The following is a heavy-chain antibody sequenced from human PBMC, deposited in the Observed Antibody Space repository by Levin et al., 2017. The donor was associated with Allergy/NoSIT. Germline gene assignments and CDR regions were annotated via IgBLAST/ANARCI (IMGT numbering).Heavy chain of an antibody. CDR2: IKSKTDGGTT. D-gene: IGHD3-9*01. CDR3: TTTQDTPYYDILTGYYWYYYGMDG. J-gene: IGHJ6*02. CDR1: GFTFSNAW. V-gene: IGHV3-15*01. Sequence: GGSLRLSCAASGFTFSNAWMSWVRQAPGKGLEWVGRIKSKTDGGTTDYAAPVKGRFTISRDDSKNTLYLQMNSLKTEDTAVYYCTTTQDTPYYDILTGYYWYYYGMDGWGQGTTVTVSS.